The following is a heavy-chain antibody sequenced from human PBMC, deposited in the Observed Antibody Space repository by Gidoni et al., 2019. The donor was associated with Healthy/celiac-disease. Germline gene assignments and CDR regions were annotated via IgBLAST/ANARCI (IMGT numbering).Heavy chain of an antibody. Sequence: QLQLQESGPGLVKPSETLSLTRTVSGGAISRSRYYWGWIRQPPGKGLEWIGSIYYSGSTYYNPSLKSRVTISVDTSKNQFSLKLSSVTAADTAVYYCARASIAARQGTAYYFDYWGQGTLVTVSS. CDR3: ARASIAARQGTAYYFDY. J-gene: IGHJ4*02. D-gene: IGHD6-6*01. CDR2: IYYSGST. V-gene: IGHV4-39*01. CDR1: GGAISRSRYY.